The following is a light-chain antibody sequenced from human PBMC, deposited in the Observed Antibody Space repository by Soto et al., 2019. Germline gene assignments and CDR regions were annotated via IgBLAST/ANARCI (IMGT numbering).Light chain of an antibody. CDR1: QSVSSN. CDR2: GAS. Sequence: EIVMTQSPATLSVSPGARATLSCRASQSVSSNLAWYQQKPGQAPRLLIYGASTRATGIPARFSGSGSGTEFTLTISRLQSEDFAVYYCQQYNNWPTCTFGQGTKVEIK. CDR3: QQYNNWPTCT. J-gene: IGKJ1*01. V-gene: IGKV3-15*01.